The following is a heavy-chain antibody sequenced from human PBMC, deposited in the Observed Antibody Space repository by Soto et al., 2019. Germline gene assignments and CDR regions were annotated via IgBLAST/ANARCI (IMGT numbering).Heavy chain of an antibody. CDR3: ARFGGYCSSTSCYDDY. J-gene: IGHJ4*02. D-gene: IGHD2-2*01. V-gene: IGHV1-69*02. CDR2: IIPILGIA. CDR1: GGTFSSYT. Sequence: QVQLVQSGAEVKKPGSSVKVSCKASGGTFSSYTISWVRQAPGQGLEWMGRIIPILGIANYAQKFQGRVTITADKSTSTAYMELSSLRSEDTAVYYCARFGGYCSSTSCYDDYWAQGTLVTVSS.